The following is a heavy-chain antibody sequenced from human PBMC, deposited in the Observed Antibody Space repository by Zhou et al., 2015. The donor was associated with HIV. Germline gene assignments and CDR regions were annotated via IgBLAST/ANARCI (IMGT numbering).Heavy chain of an antibody. Sequence: QVQLVQSGAEVKKPGSSVKVSCKASGGTFSSYAISWVRQAPGQGLEWMGGIIPIFGTANYAQKFQGRVTITADKSTSTAYMELSSLRSEDTAVYYCARGVESYYGSYYPGDWFDPWGQGTLVTVSS. CDR3: ARGVESYYGSYYPGDWFDP. J-gene: IGHJ5*02. CDR1: GGTFSSYA. D-gene: IGHD3-10*01. V-gene: IGHV1-69*06. CDR2: IIPIFGTA.